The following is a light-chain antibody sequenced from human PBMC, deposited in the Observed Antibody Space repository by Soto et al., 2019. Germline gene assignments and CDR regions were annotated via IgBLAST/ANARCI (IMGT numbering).Light chain of an antibody. J-gene: IGLJ1*01. V-gene: IGLV7-46*01. CDR3: LLSYNGPYV. CDR1: TGAVTNGHY. CDR2: DAT. Sequence: QAAVTQEPSLTVSPGGTVTLTCGSSTGAVTNGHYPYWFQQKPGQAPRTLIYDATNRHSWTPARFSGSLLGGKAALTLSGAQPEDEAEYYCLLSYNGPYVFGTGTKVTVL.